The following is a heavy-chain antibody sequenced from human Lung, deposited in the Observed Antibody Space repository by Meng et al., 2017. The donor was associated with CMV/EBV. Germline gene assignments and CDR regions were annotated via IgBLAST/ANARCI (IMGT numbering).Heavy chain of an antibody. CDR2: IIPVVGTV. D-gene: IGHD6-13*01. CDR3: AKDSRSSSWYLLAAYYYGSAV. CDR1: GGTFSNYA. J-gene: IGHJ6*02. Sequence: SVKVSCKASGGTFSNYAITWVRQAPGQGLEWMGGIIPVVGTVHYAQRFQGRVTITADKFTSTVYMELSSLKSEDTAIYYCAKDSRSSSWYLLAAYYYGSAVWXQGTTVXVSS. V-gene: IGHV1-69*06.